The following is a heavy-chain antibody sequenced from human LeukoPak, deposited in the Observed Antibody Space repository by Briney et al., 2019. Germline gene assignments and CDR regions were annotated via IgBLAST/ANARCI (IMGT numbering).Heavy chain of an antibody. D-gene: IGHD3-3*01. V-gene: IGHV3-33*01. CDR1: GFTFSSYG. Sequence: GGSLRLSCAASGFTFSSYGMHWVRQAPGKGLEWVAVIWYDGSNKYYADSVKGRFTISRDNSKNTLYLQMNSLRAEDTAVYYCARDSSDFWSGYYDAFDIWGQGTMVTVSS. CDR2: IWYDGSNK. J-gene: IGHJ3*02. CDR3: ARDSSDFWSGYYDAFDI.